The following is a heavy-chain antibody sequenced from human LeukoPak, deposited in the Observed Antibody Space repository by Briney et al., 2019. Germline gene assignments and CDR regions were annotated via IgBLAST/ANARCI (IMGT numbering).Heavy chain of an antibody. CDR2: IHYSGST. D-gene: IGHD1-26*01. J-gene: IGHJ4*02. Sequence: SETLPLTCTVSGGSISSYYWSWIRQPPGKGLEWIGYIHYSGSTNYNPSLKSRVTISVDTSKNQFSLKLSSVTAADTAVYYCAREWELLGEFDYWGQGTLVTVSS. V-gene: IGHV4-59*01. CDR3: AREWELLGEFDY. CDR1: GGSISSYY.